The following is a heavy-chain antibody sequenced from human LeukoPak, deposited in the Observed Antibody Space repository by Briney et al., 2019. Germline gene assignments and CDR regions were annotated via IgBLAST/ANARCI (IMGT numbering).Heavy chain of an antibody. CDR1: GGSISSYY. V-gene: IGHV4-59*01. Sequence: SETLSLTCTVSGGSISSYYWSWIRQPPGKGLEWIGYIYSSGSTNYNPSLKSRVTISVDTSKKQFSLKLTSVTAADTAVYYCARVGDGHWKLDYWGQGTLVTVSS. J-gene: IGHJ4*02. CDR3: ARVGDGHWKLDY. CDR2: IYSSGST. D-gene: IGHD1-1*01.